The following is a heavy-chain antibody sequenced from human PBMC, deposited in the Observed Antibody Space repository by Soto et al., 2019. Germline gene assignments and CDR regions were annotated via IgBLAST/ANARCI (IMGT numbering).Heavy chain of an antibody. CDR3: ARAGVIGDCSGGSCSADY. D-gene: IGHD2-15*01. Sequence: ASVKVSCKASGYTFTSYAMHWVRQAPGQRLEWMGWINAGNGNTKYSQKFQGRVTITRDTSASTAYMELSSLRSEDTAVYYCARAGVIGDCSGGSCSADYWGQGTLVTVSS. CDR1: GYTFTSYA. CDR2: INAGNGNT. V-gene: IGHV1-3*01. J-gene: IGHJ4*02.